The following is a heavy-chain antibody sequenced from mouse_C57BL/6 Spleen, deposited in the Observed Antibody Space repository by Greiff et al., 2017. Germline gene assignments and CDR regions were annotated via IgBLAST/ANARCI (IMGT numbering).Heavy chain of an antibody. CDR3: ARYYYGSSWYFDV. D-gene: IGHD1-1*01. Sequence: VQLQASGAELARPGASVKLSCKASGYTFTSYGISWVKQRTGQGLEWIGEFYPRSGNTYYNEKFKCKATLTADKSSSTAYMELRSLTSEDSAVYFCARYYYGSSWYFDVWGTGTTVTVSS. CDR2: FYPRSGNT. J-gene: IGHJ1*03. V-gene: IGHV1-81*01. CDR1: GYTFTSYG.